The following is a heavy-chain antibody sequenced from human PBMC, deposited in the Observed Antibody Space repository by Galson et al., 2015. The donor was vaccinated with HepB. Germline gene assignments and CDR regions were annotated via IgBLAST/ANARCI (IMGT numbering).Heavy chain of an antibody. CDR3: VRDGWSYYHILTGYSWFDP. V-gene: IGHV3-74*01. CDR2: INSDGSST. Sequence: SLRLSCAASGFTFTNYWIHWVRQAPGKGLVWVSRINSDGSSTTYADSVKGRFTISRDNAKNTLYLQMNSLRVEDTAVYYCVRDGWSYYHILTGYSWFDPWGQGTLVIVSS. J-gene: IGHJ5*02. CDR1: GFTFTNYW. D-gene: IGHD3-9*01.